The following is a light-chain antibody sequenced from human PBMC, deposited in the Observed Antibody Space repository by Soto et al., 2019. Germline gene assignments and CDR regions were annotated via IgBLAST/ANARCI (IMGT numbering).Light chain of an antibody. CDR3: CSYAGSSTSVV. CDR1: SSDVGSYNL. J-gene: IGLJ2*01. CDR2: EGS. V-gene: IGLV2-23*01. Sequence: QSALTQPASVSGSPGQSITISCTGTSSDVGSYNLVSWYQQHPGKAPKLMIYEGSKRPSGVSNRFSGSKSGNTASLTISGLQAEDEADYYCCSYAGSSTSVVFGGGIKLTVL.